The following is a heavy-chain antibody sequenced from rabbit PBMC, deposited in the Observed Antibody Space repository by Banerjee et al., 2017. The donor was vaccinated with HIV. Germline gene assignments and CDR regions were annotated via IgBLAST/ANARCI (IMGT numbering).Heavy chain of an antibody. V-gene: IGHV1S40*01. CDR1: GFSFSSGYY. D-gene: IGHD6-1*01. Sequence: QQLVESGGGLVKPGASLTLTCKASGFSFSSGYYMSWVRQAPGKGLEWIGCIGTGSGSTYYASWAKGRFTISKTSSTTVTLQMTSLTAADTATYFCARGYSYGYNGYNLWGPGTLVTVS. J-gene: IGHJ4*01. CDR2: IGTGSGST. CDR3: ARGYSYGYNGYNL.